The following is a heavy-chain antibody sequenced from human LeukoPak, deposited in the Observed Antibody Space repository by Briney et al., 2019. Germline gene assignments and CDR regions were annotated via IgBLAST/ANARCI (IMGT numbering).Heavy chain of an antibody. D-gene: IGHD3-3*01. J-gene: IGHJ3*02. CDR1: GYTFTSYA. CDR2: INAGNGNT. Sequence: ASVKVSCKASGYTFTSYAMHWVRQAPGQRLEWMGWINAGNGNTKYSQKFQGRVTITRDTSASTAYMELSSLRSDDTAVYYCARDDPSGAFDIWGQGTMVTVSS. CDR3: ARDDPSGAFDI. V-gene: IGHV1-3*01.